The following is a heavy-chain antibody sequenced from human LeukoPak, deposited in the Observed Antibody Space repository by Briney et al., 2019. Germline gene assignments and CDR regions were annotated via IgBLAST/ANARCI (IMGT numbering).Heavy chain of an antibody. V-gene: IGHV3-7*01. CDR3: GRWGVNAGLDR. D-gene: IGHD3-10*01. J-gene: IGHJ5*02. Sequence: GGSLRLSCAASGFTFRDYGMAWVRQAPGKGLEWVANIWPDGSDKYHVDSVRGRFTISRDNAQISLNLQMNSLRAEDSGVYYCGRWGVNAGLDRWGQGTLVIVSS. CDR1: GFTFRDYG. CDR2: IWPDGSDK.